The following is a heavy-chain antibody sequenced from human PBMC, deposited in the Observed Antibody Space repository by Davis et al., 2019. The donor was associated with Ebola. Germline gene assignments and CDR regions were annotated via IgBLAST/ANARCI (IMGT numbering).Heavy chain of an antibody. D-gene: IGHD6-13*01. CDR2: INSDGSST. CDR3: AKDMVAAAGPLYYYYGMDV. CDR1: GFTFSSYW. J-gene: IGHJ6*04. V-gene: IGHV3-74*01. Sequence: PGGSLRLSCAASGFTFSSYWMHWVRQAPGKGLVWVSRINSDGSSTSYADSVKGRFTISRDNAKNSLYLQMNSLRAEDTALYYCAKDMVAAAGPLYYYYGMDVWGKGTTVTVSS.